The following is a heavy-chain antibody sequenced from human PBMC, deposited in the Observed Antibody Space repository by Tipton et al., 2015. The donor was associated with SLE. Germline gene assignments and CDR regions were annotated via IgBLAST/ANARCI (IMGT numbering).Heavy chain of an antibody. CDR1: GGPISSGAYY. J-gene: IGHJ4*02. CDR3: ARVPFGEAHLDY. Sequence: LRLSCTVSGGPISSGAYYWSWIRQHPGKGLEWIGYIDDSGSTYYNPSLKSRVIISVDTSNNQFYLKLSSVTAADTAVYYCARVPFGEAHLDYWGQGTLVTVSS. CDR2: IDDSGST. D-gene: IGHD3-10*01. V-gene: IGHV4-31*03.